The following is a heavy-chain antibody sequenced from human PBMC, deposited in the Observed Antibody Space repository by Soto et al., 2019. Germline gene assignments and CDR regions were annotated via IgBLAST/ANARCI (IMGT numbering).Heavy chain of an antibody. CDR3: AKDQGGGYSSSPLDY. V-gene: IGHV3-30*18. Sequence: QVQLVESGGGVVQPGRSLRLSCAASGFTFSSYGMHWVRQAPCKGLEWVAVISYDGSNKYYADSVKGRFTISRDNSKNTLYLQMNSLRAEDTAVYYCAKDQGGGYSSSPLDYWGQGTLVTVSS. D-gene: IGHD6-6*01. CDR1: GFTFSSYG. J-gene: IGHJ4*02. CDR2: ISYDGSNK.